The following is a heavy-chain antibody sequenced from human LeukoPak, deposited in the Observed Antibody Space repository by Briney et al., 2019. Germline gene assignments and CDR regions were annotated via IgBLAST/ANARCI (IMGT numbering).Heavy chain of an antibody. CDR2: INSDGSST. Sequence: GGSLRLSCAASGFTFSSYWMHWVRQAPGKGLVWVSRINSDGSSTSYADSVKGRFTISRGNAKNTLYLQMNSLRAEDTAVYYCARGKVGAHRSYYFDYWGQGTLVTVSS. J-gene: IGHJ4*02. V-gene: IGHV3-74*01. D-gene: IGHD1-26*01. CDR1: GFTFSSYW. CDR3: ARGKVGAHRSYYFDY.